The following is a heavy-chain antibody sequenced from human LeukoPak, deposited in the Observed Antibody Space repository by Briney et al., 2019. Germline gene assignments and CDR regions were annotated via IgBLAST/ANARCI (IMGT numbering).Heavy chain of an antibody. J-gene: IGHJ6*02. V-gene: IGHV3-33*01. CDR1: GFTFSNYG. CDR3: ARSVRFFYGMDV. Sequence: GGSLRLSCAASGFTFSNYGIHWVRQAPGKGLEWVALIWYDGSNKFYADSVKGRFTISRDNSKNTLYLQMNSLRAEDTAVYYCARSVRFFYGMDVWGQGTTVTVSS. CDR2: IWYDGSNK. D-gene: IGHD3-3*01.